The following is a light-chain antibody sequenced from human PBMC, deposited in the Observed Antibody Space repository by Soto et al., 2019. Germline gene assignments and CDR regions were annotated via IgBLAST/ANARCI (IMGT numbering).Light chain of an antibody. J-gene: IGLJ2*01. CDR2: DVS. CDR3: SSYTNSSTLGV. Sequence: QSALTQPASVSGSPGQSITISCTGTSSDVGCYNYVSWYQQHPCKAPKLIIYDVSNRPSGFSNRFSGSKSGNTASLTISGLPAEDEADYYCSSYTNSSTLGVFGGGTQLTVL. CDR1: SSDVGCYNY. V-gene: IGLV2-14*01.